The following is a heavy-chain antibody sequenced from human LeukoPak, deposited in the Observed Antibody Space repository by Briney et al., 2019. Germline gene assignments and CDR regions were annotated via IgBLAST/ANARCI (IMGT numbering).Heavy chain of an antibody. CDR1: GGSFSGYY. J-gene: IGHJ6*03. V-gene: IGHV4-34*01. CDR3: ARTQKQLWLESYYYYYYYMDV. CDR2: INHSGST. D-gene: IGHD5-18*01. Sequence: PSETLSLTCAVYGGSFSGYYWSWIRQPPGKGLEWIGEINHSGSTNYNPSLKSRVTISVDTSKNQFSLKLSSVTAADTAVYYCARTQKQLWLESYYYYYYYMDVWGKGTTVTVSS.